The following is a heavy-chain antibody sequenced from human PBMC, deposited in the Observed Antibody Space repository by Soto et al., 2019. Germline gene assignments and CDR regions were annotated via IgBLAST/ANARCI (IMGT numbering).Heavy chain of an antibody. V-gene: IGHV4-39*01. J-gene: IGHJ4*02. CDR3: ARQYVHYDFDY. CDR2: ISYSGST. CDR1: SGSISSGSYY. D-gene: IGHD4-17*01. Sequence: SEPLSLTCTVSSGSISSGSYYWGWIRQPPGKGLQWIGSISYSGSTYNNPSLKSRVTISVDTSKNQFSLKLRSVTAADTAVYYCARQYVHYDFDYWGQGTLVTVSS.